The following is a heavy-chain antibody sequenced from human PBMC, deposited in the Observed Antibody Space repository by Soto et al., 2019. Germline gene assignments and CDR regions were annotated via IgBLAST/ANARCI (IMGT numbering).Heavy chain of an antibody. V-gene: IGHV3-11*06. CDR2: ISSSSSYT. Sequence: LRLSCAASGFTFSDYYMSWIRQAPGKGLEWVSYISSSSSYTNYADSVKGRFTISRDNAKNSLYLQMNSLRAEDTAVYYCARVKQLAGNLFDYWGQGTLVTVSS. D-gene: IGHD6-6*01. CDR1: GFTFSDYY. J-gene: IGHJ4*02. CDR3: ARVKQLAGNLFDY.